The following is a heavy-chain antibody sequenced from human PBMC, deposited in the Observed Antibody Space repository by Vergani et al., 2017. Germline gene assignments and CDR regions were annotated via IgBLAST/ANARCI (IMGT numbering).Heavy chain of an antibody. J-gene: IGHJ6*02. Sequence: EVQLLESGGGLVQRGGSLRLSCEVSGFTLIDSYVNWVRQAPGKGLEWVAIIYPGGTTFTADSVMGRLSISKDNSGNTVYLYLDHVKPEDTAVYYCTRDDMVVHAAGYQSYGMDVWGHGTTVIVSS. CDR2: IYPGGTT. D-gene: IGHD2-15*01. V-gene: IGHV3-66*02. CDR3: TRDDMVVHAAGYQSYGMDV. CDR1: GFTLIDSY.